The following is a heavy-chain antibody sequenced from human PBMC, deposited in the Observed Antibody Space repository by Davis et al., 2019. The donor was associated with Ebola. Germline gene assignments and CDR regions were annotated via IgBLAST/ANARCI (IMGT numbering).Heavy chain of an antibody. J-gene: IGHJ4*02. CDR1: GFTFDDYA. V-gene: IGHV3-73*01. CDR2: IRSKANSYAT. CDR3: TSAYGDWDY. Sequence: KISCAASGFTFDDYAMHWVRQASGKGLEWVGRIRSKANSYATAYAASVKGRFTISRDDSKNTAYLQMNSLKTEDTAVYYCTSAYGDWDYWGQGTLVTVSS. D-gene: IGHD4-17*01.